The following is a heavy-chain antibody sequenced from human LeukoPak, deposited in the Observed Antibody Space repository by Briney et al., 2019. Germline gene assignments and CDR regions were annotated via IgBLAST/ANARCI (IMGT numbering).Heavy chain of an antibody. J-gene: IGHJ6*03. Sequence: SQTLSLTCIVSGGSISSGDYFWNWIRQPPGKGLEWIGHTYRSGSTSYNPSLKSRVTISVDRSKNQFSLKLSSVTAADTAVYYCARGNDFRSGFSIRGFYLDVWGKGTTVTVSS. CDR2: TYRSGST. D-gene: IGHD3-3*01. CDR3: ARGNDFRSGFSIRGFYLDV. CDR1: GGSISSGDYF. V-gene: IGHV4-30-2*01.